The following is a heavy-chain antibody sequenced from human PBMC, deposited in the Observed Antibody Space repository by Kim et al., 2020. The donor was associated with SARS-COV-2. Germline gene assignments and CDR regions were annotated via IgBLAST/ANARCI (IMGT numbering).Heavy chain of an antibody. CDR2: INQDGSEK. CDR3: LGGEGGAH. V-gene: IGHV3-7*01. Sequence: GGSLRLSCAASGFTLSSYVMTWVRQAPGKGLEWVANINQDGSEKNYVDSVKGRFTISRDNAKKSVYLQMNSLRVEDTAVYYCLGGEGGAHWGQGTQVTVSS. CDR1: GFTLSSYV. J-gene: IGHJ4*02. D-gene: IGHD2-15*01.